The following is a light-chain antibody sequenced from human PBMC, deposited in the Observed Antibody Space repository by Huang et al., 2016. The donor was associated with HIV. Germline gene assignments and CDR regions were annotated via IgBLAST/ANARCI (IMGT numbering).Light chain of an antibody. CDR1: ESITSN. Sequence: EIVMTQSPATLSASLGERATLSCTATESITSNLAWYQQKPGQSPRRLIYDSSTRATGIPARFSGGGFGAEFTLTISSLQSEDSAIYYCQQYNNWPRTFGQGTKVEIK. CDR2: DSS. J-gene: IGKJ1*01. CDR3: QQYNNWPRT. V-gene: IGKV3-15*01.